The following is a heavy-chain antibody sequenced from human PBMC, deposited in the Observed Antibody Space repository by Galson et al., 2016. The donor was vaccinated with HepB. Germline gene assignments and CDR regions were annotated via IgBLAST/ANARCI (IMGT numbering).Heavy chain of an antibody. J-gene: IGHJ4*02. CDR1: GFSVSDYY. V-gene: IGHV4-34*01. CDR2: INHSGST. CDR3: ARGGGRDFDY. D-gene: IGHD4-23*01. Sequence: LRLSCAASGFSVSDYYMNWIRQSPAKGLEWIGDINHSGSTNYNPSLKSRVTISVDTSKNQFSLNLTSVTAADTAVYYCARGGGRDFDYWGQGTLVTVSS.